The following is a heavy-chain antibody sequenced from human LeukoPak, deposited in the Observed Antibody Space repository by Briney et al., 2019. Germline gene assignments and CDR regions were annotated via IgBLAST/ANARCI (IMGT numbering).Heavy chain of an antibody. J-gene: IGHJ5*02. Sequence: SETLSLTCAVYGGSFSGYYWSWIRQPPGKGLEWIGEINHSGSTNYNPSLKSRVTISVDTSKNQFSLKLSSVTAADTAVYYCARGKLLWFGESHPNWFDPWGQGTLVTVSS. CDR1: GGSFSGYY. CDR2: INHSGST. CDR3: ARGKLLWFGESHPNWFDP. V-gene: IGHV4-34*01. D-gene: IGHD3-10*01.